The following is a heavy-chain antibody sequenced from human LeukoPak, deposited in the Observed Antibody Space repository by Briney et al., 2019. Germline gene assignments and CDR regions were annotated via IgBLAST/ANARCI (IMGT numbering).Heavy chain of an antibody. CDR1: GYTFTSYG. CDR3: ASTYYYDSSGPSDY. V-gene: IGHV1-18*01. Sequence: GASVRVSSKASGYTFTSYGISWVRQAPGQGLEWMGWISAYNGNTNYAQKLQGRVTMTTDTSTSTAYMELRSLRSDDTAVYYCASTYYYDSSGPSDYWGQGTLVTVSS. D-gene: IGHD3-22*01. J-gene: IGHJ4*02. CDR2: ISAYNGNT.